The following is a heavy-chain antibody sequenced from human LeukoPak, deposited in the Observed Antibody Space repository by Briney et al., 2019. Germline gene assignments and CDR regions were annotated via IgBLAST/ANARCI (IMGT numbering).Heavy chain of an antibody. V-gene: IGHV4-30-2*01. CDR2: IYNSARP. CDR3: ALYGVHYSFDS. D-gene: IGHD4/OR15-4a*01. Sequence: SETLSLTCTVSGGSINSGSYSWNWIRQPPRQGLEWMGYIYNSARPYYNPSLRGRAIMSIDTAKNQIYLNVASATAADTAVYYCALYGVHYSFDSWGPGALVTVSS. CDR1: GGSINSGSYS. J-gene: IGHJ4*02.